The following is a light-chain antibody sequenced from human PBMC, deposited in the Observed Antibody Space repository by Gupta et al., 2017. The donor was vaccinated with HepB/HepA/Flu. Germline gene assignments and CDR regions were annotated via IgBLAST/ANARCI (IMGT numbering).Light chain of an antibody. V-gene: IGLV2-11*01. Sequence: QSALTQPRSVSGSPGPSVTIPCTGTSSDVGGYEYVSWYQQHPGKAPKLMIYDVNKRPSGVPDRFSGSKSGNTASLTISGLQAEDEADYYCCSYAGGYTWVFGGGTKLTVL. CDR2: DVN. CDR1: SSDVGGYEY. CDR3: CSYAGGYTWV. J-gene: IGLJ3*02.